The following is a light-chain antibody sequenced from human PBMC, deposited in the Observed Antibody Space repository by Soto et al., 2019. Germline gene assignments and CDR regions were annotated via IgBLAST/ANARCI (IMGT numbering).Light chain of an antibody. J-gene: IGKJ1*01. CDR3: QQYGSLSWT. CDR1: QSVSSN. V-gene: IGKV3-20*01. CDR2: GAS. Sequence: EIVMPQSPATLSVSPGESATLSCRASQSVSSNLAWYQQKPGQAPRLLIFGASGRATGIPDRFSGSGSGTDFTLTISRLEPEEFAVYYCQQYGSLSWTVGQGTKVDIK.